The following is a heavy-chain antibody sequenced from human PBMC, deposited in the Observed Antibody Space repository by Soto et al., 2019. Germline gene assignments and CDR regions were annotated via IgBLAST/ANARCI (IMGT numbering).Heavy chain of an antibody. CDR1: GFTFSSYG. D-gene: IGHD2-2*01. Sequence: QVQLVESGGGVVQPGRSLRLSCAASGFTFSSYGMHWVRQAPGKGLEWVAVIWYDGSNKYYADSVKGRSTISRDNSKNPLYLQMNSLRAEDTAVYYCARLGYCSSTSCYYFDYWGQGTLVTVSS. V-gene: IGHV3-33*01. J-gene: IGHJ4*02. CDR3: ARLGYCSSTSCYYFDY. CDR2: IWYDGSNK.